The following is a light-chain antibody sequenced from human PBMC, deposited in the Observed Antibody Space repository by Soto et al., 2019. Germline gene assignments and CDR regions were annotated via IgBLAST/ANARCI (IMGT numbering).Light chain of an antibody. Sequence: EIVLAQSPVTLSLSPGERATLSCRASQIVTNAVLAWYQQKPCQAPRLLIYGASRRATGIPDRFTGSGSGTDFTLTISRLEPEDFAAYYCQQYVSSPWAFGQGTKVEI. V-gene: IGKV3-20*01. J-gene: IGKJ1*01. CDR1: QIVTNAV. CDR2: GAS. CDR3: QQYVSSPWA.